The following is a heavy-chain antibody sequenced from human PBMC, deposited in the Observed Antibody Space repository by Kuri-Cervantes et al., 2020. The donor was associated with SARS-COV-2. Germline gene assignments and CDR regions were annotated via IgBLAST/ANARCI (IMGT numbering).Heavy chain of an antibody. V-gene: IGHV1-69*06. Sequence: GGSLRLSCKASGGTFSSYAISWVRQAPGQGLEWMGGIIPIFGTANYAQKFQGRVTITADKSTSTAYMELSSLRSEDTAAYYCAREGSCSSTSCPSDYWGQGTLVTVSS. CDR3: AREGSCSSTSCPSDY. D-gene: IGHD2-2*01. J-gene: IGHJ4*02. CDR1: GGTFSSYA. CDR2: IIPIFGTA.